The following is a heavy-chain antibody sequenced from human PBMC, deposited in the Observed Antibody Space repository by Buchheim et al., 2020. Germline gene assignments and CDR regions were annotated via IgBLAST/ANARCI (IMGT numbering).Heavy chain of an antibody. D-gene: IGHD5-18*01. V-gene: IGHV3-21*01. Sequence: EVQLVESGGGLVKPGGSLRLSCAASGFTFSSYSMNWVRQAPGKGLEWVSSISSSSSYIYYADSVKGRFTISRDNPKNSLSLQMNSLRAEDTAVYYCARIGTGYSYGYGSDFDYWGQGTL. CDR3: ARIGTGYSYGYGSDFDY. CDR2: ISSSSSYI. CDR1: GFTFSSYS. J-gene: IGHJ4*02.